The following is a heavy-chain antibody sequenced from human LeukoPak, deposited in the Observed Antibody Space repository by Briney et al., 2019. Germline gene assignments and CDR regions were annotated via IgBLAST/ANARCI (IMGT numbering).Heavy chain of an antibody. V-gene: IGHV1-69*04. J-gene: IGHJ4*02. CDR3: ARGAVASSYFDY. CDR2: IIPILGTA. Sequence: SVKVSCKASGGTFSSYAISWVRQAPGQGLEWMGRIIPILGTANYAQKFQGRVTITADKSTSTAYMELSSLRSEDTAVYYCARGAVASSYFDYWGQGTLVTVSS. CDR1: GGTFSSYA.